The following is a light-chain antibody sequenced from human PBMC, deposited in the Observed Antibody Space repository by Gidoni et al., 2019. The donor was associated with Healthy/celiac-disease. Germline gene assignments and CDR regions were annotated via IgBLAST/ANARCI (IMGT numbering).Light chain of an antibody. J-gene: IGKJ2*01. CDR3: QQYDNLPPYT. CDR1: QDISNY. V-gene: IGKV1-33*01. CDR2: DAS. Sequence: DTQMPQSPSSLSASVGDRGTITCQASQDISNYLNWYQQKPGKAPKLLIYDASNLETGVPSRCSGSGSGTDFTFTISSLQPEDIATYYCQQYDNLPPYTFGQGTKLEIK.